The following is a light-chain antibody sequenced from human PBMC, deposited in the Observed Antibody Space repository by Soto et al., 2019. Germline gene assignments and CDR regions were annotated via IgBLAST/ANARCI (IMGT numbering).Light chain of an antibody. CDR1: SSYVGVYNY. CDR2: DVS. J-gene: IGLJ3*02. V-gene: IGLV2-11*01. CDR3: YSYAGTSWV. Sequence: QSALTQPRSVSGSPGQSVTISCTGTSSYVGVYNYVCWYQKHPGKAPKLMIHDVSKRPSGVPDRFSGSKSGNTASLTISGLQTEDEADYYCYSYAGTSWVFGGGTKLTVL.